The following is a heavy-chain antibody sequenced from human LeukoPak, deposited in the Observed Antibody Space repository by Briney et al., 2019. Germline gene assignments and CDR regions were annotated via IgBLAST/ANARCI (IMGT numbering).Heavy chain of an antibody. CDR2: INPSGGGA. CDR3: AREAVAGTGAD. J-gene: IGHJ4*02. V-gene: IGHV1-46*04. D-gene: IGHD6-13*01. Sequence: ASVKVSCKASGYIFTSYHMLWVRQAPGHGLEWMGIINPSGGGARYAQKLQGRITMTRDTSTSTVYMELSSLRPDDTAVYYCAREAVAGTGADWGQGTLVTVSS. CDR1: GYIFTSYH.